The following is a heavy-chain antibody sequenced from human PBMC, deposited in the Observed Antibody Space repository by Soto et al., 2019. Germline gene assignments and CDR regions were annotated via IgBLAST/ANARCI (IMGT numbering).Heavy chain of an antibody. CDR1: GFTFSSYS. D-gene: IGHD3-16*01. J-gene: IGHJ1*01. V-gene: IGHV3-48*01. CDR2: ISSSSSTI. CDR3: AAYGSAQYCQH. Sequence: EVQLVESGGGLVQPGGSLRLSCAASGFTFSSYSMNWVRQAPGKGLEWVSYISSSSSTIYYADSVRGRFTISRDNAKNSLYLQMNSLRAEDTAVYYCAAYGSAQYCQHWGQGTLVTVSS.